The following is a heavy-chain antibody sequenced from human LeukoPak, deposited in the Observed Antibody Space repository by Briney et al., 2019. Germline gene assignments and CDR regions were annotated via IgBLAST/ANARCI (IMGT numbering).Heavy chain of an antibody. V-gene: IGHV3-11*01. Sequence: PGGSLRLSCATSGFTFVDYGLSWVRRAPGKGLEWLSYINIGGTNTHYADSVKGRFTISRDNAKKSLYLEMNNLRAEDTAVYYCATDGAGFDTWGRGVLVTVSS. CDR3: ATDGAGFDT. J-gene: IGHJ5*02. CDR2: INIGGTNT. CDR1: GFTFVDYG.